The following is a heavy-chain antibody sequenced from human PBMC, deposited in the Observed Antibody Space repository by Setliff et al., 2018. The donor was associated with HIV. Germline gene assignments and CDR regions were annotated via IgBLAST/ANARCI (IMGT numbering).Heavy chain of an antibody. J-gene: IGHJ4*02. CDR3: ARGRGSSSSWPIDY. D-gene: IGHD6-13*01. CDR1: GGSISSYY. V-gene: IGHV4-4*09. CDR2: INTSGTT. Sequence: PSETLSLTCTVSGGSISSYYWSWIRQPPGKGLEWIGYINTSGTTNYNPSLKSRVTISVDTSKNQFSLKLSSVTAADTALYFCARGRGSSSSWPIDYWGQGTLVTVSS.